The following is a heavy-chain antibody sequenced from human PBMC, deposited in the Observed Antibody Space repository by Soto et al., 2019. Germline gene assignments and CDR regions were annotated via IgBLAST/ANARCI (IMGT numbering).Heavy chain of an antibody. J-gene: IGHJ6*01. CDR2: ISYDGSNK. V-gene: IGHV3-30*18. CDR3: AKDLVYGINFYYYGMDV. D-gene: IGHD1-20*01. CDR1: GFPFSGYG. Sequence: VQLVESGGGVVQPGRSLGLSCAVSGFPFSGYGMHWARQAPGQGLEWVAVISYDGSNKYYADSVKGRFTISRDNSKNTLYLQMNSLRPDDTAVYYCAKDLVYGINFYYYGMDVW.